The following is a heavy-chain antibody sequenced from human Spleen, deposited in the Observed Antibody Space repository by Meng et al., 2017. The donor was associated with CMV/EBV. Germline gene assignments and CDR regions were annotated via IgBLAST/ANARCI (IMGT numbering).Heavy chain of an antibody. J-gene: IGHJ4*02. CDR2: IYYTGST. V-gene: IGHV4-4*02. CDR3: ARPMDY. Sequence: SGTLSLTCDVSAGSIITSNWWSWGRQPPGKGLEWIGEIYYTGSTNYNPSLKSRVTISVDKSTNQFSLKLSSVTAADTAVYYCARPMDYWGQGTLVTVSS. CDR1: AGSIITSNW. D-gene: IGHD2-2*01.